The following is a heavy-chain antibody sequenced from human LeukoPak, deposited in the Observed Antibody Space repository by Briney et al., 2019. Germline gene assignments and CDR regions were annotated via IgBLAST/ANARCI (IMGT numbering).Heavy chain of an antibody. Sequence: GASVKVSCKASGYSFGDYEINWVRQAAGQGLEWMGWMSPQSGDTGYAQKFQDRVSMTRDTSMSTAYMELSSLRAEDSAVYYCARDEVGGPLKYWGQGVLVTVSS. CDR3: ARDEVGGPLKY. CDR2: MSPQSGDT. J-gene: IGHJ4*02. D-gene: IGHD1-26*01. V-gene: IGHV1-8*02. CDR1: GYSFGDYE.